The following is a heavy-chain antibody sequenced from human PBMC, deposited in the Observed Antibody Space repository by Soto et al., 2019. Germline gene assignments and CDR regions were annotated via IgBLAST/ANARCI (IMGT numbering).Heavy chain of an antibody. CDR2: ARNKVSSYTT. V-gene: IGHV3-72*01. Sequence: PGGSLRLSCAASGFIFSDHYMDWVRQAPGKGLEWVGRARNKVSSYTTAYAASVRGRFTISRDDSKNSLYLEMSGLRTEDTAVYFCARLMGTSFDLWGQGTLVTVSS. CDR1: GFIFSDHY. J-gene: IGHJ4*02. D-gene: IGHD2-8*01. CDR3: ARLMGTSFDL.